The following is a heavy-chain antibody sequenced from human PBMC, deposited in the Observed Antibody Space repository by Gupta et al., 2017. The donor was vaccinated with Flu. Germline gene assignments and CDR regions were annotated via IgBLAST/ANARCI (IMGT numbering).Heavy chain of an antibody. J-gene: IGHJ6*03. D-gene: IGHD2-2*01. V-gene: IGHV3-30*18. Sequence: QVQLVESGGGVVQPGRSLRLSCAASGFTFSSYGMHWVRQAPGKGLEWVAVISYDGSNKYYADSVKGRFTISRDNSKNTLYLQMNSLRAEDTAVYYCAKDSFNYKVPAATYYYYYYMDVWGKGTTVTVSS. CDR1: GFTFSSYG. CDR2: ISYDGSNK. CDR3: AKDSFNYKVPAATYYYYYYMDV.